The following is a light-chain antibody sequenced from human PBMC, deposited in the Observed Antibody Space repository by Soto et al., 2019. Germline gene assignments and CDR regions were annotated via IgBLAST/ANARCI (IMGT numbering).Light chain of an antibody. CDR3: QQYNNWLQT. J-gene: IGKJ1*01. V-gene: IGKV3-20*01. CDR2: GAS. CDR1: QSVSSSY. Sequence: EIVLTQSPGTLSLSPGERATLSCRASQSVSSSYLAWYQQKPGQAPRLLIYGASSRATGIPDRFSGSGSGTDFTLTISSVQSEDFAVYYCQQYNNWLQTFGQGTKV.